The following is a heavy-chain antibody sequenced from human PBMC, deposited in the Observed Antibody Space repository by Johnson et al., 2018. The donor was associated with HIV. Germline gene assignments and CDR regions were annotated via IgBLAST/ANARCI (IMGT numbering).Heavy chain of an antibody. J-gene: IGHJ3*02. CDR1: GFTFSDYY. D-gene: IGHD2-2*01. CDR2: ISSSGSTI. V-gene: IGHV3-11*04. CDR3: ARGGVVHDAFDM. Sequence: VQLVESGGGLVKPGGSLRLSCAASGFTFSDYYMNWIRQAPGKGLEWVSYISSSGSTIYYADSVKGRFTISRDNSKNTLYLQLSSLRTEDTAVFYCARGGVVHDAFDMWGQGTMVTVSS.